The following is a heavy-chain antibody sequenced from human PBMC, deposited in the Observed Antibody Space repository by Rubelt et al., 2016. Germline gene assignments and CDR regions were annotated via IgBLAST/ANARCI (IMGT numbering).Heavy chain of an antibody. V-gene: IGHV3-48*01. J-gene: IGHJ4*02. CDR3: TTAWGRSKLAADFDY. CDR1: GFTFSSYS. D-gene: IGHD6-25*01. CDR2: IRSSSSTI. Sequence: EVQLVESGGGLVQPGGSLRLSCAASGFTFSSYSMNWVRQAPGKGLEWVSYIRSSSSTIYYADSVKGRFTISRDNSKNTLYRQMNSLKTEDTAVYYCTTAWGRSKLAADFDYWGQGTLVTVSS.